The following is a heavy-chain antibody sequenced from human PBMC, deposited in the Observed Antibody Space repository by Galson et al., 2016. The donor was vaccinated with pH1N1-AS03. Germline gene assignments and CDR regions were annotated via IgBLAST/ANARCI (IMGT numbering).Heavy chain of an antibody. Sequence: QSGAEVKKPGESLKISCKGSGYSFTNYWIGWVRQMPGKGLEWMGIIYPGDSYTRYSPSFQGPVTISSDKSITTAYLQWSNLKASDTAMYYCARHRLSVTHSFSTRGIDVWGKGTTVTVSS. J-gene: IGHJ6*04. CDR3: ARHRLSVTHSFSTRGIDV. CDR2: IYPGDSYT. D-gene: IGHD5/OR15-5a*01. V-gene: IGHV5-51*01. CDR1: GYSFTNYW.